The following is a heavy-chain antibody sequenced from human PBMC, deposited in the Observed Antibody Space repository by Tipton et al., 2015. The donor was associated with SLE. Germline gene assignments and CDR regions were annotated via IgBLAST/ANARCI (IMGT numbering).Heavy chain of an antibody. V-gene: IGHV4-39*07. Sequence: TLSLTCTVSGGSISSSSYYWGWIRQPPGKGLEWIGEINHSGSTNYNPSLKSRVTISVDTSKNQFSLKLSSVTAADTAVYYCARGGPYYYGSGSSPAEYFQYWGPGTLVTVSS. CDR2: INHSGST. CDR1: GGSISSSSYY. D-gene: IGHD3-10*01. J-gene: IGHJ1*01. CDR3: ARGGPYYYGSGSSPAEYFQY.